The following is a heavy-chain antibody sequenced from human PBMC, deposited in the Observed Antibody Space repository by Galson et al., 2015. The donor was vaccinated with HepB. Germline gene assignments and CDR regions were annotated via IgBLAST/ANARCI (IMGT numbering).Heavy chain of an antibody. J-gene: IGHJ5*02. Sequence: SVKVSCKASGYTFTSYYMHWVRQAPGQGLEWMGIINPSGGSTSYAQKFQGRVTMTRDTSTSTVYMEMSSLRSEDTAVYYCARDRGDTGFDPWGQGTLVTVSS. D-gene: IGHD3-16*01. CDR1: GYTFTSYY. CDR3: ARDRGDTGFDP. V-gene: IGHV1-46*01. CDR2: INPSGGST.